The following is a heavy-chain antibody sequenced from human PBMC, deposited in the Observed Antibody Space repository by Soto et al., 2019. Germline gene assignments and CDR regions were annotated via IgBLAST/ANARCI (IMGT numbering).Heavy chain of an antibody. CDR1: GYTSTTYA. J-gene: IGHJ4*02. V-gene: IGHV1-3*01. D-gene: IGHD2-15*01. CDR3: ARRCSGGICYVFDY. CDR2: INAGNGNT. Sequence: ASVTVSCKDCGYTSTTYAMHWVRQAPGQRLEWMGWINAGNGNTKYSQKFQGRVTITRETSASTAYMELSSLRSEDTAVYFCARRCSGGICYVFDYWGQGTLVTVSS.